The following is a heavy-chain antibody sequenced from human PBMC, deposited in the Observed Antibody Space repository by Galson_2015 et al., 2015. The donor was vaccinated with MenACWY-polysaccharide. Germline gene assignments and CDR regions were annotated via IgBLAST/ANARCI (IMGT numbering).Heavy chain of an antibody. J-gene: IGHJ6*02. CDR2: ISYDGTNK. CDR3: ARDYCGRTTCSGMDV. D-gene: IGHD2-21*01. CDR1: EFTFSSYA. Sequence: LRLSCAASEFTFSSYAMHWVRQAPGKGLEWVAVISYDGTNKYFADSVKGRFTISRDNSKNTLYLEMNSLRTEDTAVYYCARDYCGRTTCSGMDVWGQGTTVTVSS. V-gene: IGHV3-30-3*01.